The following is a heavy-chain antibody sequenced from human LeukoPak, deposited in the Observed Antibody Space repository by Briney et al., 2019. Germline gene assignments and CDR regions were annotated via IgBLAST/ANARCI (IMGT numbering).Heavy chain of an antibody. Sequence: GGSLRLSCSASGFTFSSYNMNWVRQAPGKGLEWVSSISSGTSYIYYADSVKGRFTISRDNAKNSLYLQMNSLRAEDTAVYYCARDRSTIVRSFDYWGQGTLVTVSS. CDR3: ARDRSTIVRSFDY. V-gene: IGHV3-21*01. CDR1: GFTFSSYN. CDR2: ISSGTSYI. J-gene: IGHJ4*02. D-gene: IGHD1-26*01.